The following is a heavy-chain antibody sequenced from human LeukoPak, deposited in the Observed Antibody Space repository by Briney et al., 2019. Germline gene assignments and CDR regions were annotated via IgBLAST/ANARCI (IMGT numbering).Heavy chain of an antibody. CDR1: GFTFSSYE. D-gene: IGHD3-10*01. CDR2: ISSSSSTI. CDR3: AKNIRTGANYYYYMDV. V-gene: IGHV3-48*03. J-gene: IGHJ6*03. Sequence: PGGSLRLSCAASGFTFSSYEMNWVRQAPGKGLEWVSYISSSSSTIYYADSVKGRFTISRDNSKNTLYLQMNGLGAEDTAVYFCAKNIRTGANYYYYMDVWGKGTTVIVSS.